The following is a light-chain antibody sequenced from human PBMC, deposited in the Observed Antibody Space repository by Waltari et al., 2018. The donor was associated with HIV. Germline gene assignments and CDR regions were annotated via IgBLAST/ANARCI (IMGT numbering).Light chain of an antibody. CDR2: SNN. Sequence: QSVLTQPPSASGTPGQRVTISCSGSSSNIGSNTVNWYQQLPGTAPKLLYNSNNRRPYGVPDRFSGSKSGTSASLAISGLQSEDEADYYCAAWDDSLNGHWVFGGGTKLTVL. CDR1: SSNIGSNT. J-gene: IGLJ3*02. V-gene: IGLV1-44*01. CDR3: AAWDDSLNGHWV.